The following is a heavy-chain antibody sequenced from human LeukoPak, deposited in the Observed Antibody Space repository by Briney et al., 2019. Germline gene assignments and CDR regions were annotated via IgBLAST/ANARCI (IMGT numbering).Heavy chain of an antibody. CDR2: ISAYNGNT. CDR1: GYTFTSYG. D-gene: IGHD5-24*01. CDR3: ARVLLLPLDGYKLPNAFDI. J-gene: IGHJ3*02. Sequence: PGASVKVSCKASGYTFTSYGISWVRQAPGQGLEWMGWISAYNGNTNYAQKLQGRVTMTTDTSTSTAYMELRSLRSDDTAVYYCARVLLLPLDGYKLPNAFDIWGQGTMVTVSS. V-gene: IGHV1-18*01.